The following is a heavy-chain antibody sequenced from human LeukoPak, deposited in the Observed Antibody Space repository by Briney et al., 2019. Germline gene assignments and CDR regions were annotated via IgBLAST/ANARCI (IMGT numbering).Heavy chain of an antibody. CDR3: ARDGYFGY. J-gene: IGHJ4*02. V-gene: IGHV1-18*01. CDR2: INAYNGNT. CDR1: GYTFSTYV. Sequence: APVKVSCKASGYTFSTYVISWVRQAPGQGLEWMGWINAYNGNTKYAQKLQGRVTMTADTSTTTAYMELRSLRSDDTAVYYCARDGYFGYWGQGTLVTVSA.